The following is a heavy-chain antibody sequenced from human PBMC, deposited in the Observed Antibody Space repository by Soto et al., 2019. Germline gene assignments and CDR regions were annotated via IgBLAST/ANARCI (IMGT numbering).Heavy chain of an antibody. CDR1: GFTFSSYS. Sequence: EVQLVESGGGLVKPGGSLRLSCAASGFTFSSYSMNWVRQAPGKGLEWVSSISSSSSYTNYADSVKGRFTISRDNAKNSLYLQMNSLRAEDTTVYYCARSKCGYSYVCYYGMDVWGQGTTVTVSS. J-gene: IGHJ6*02. CDR3: ARSKCGYSYVCYYGMDV. D-gene: IGHD5-18*01. CDR2: ISSSSSYT. V-gene: IGHV3-21*01.